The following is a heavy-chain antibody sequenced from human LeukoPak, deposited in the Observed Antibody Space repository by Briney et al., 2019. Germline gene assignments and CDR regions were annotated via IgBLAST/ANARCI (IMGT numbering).Heavy chain of an antibody. CDR2: IYYRSKWYN. J-gene: IGHJ4*02. D-gene: IGHD6-19*01. CDR1: GDSVSSNIPA. CDR3: ARDGIAVAGTEFDY. Sequence: SQTLSLPCPISGDSVSSNIPAWNWIRQSPSRSLEWRGRIYYRSKWYNDYAVSVKSRTTINPATSKNQFSLQLNSVTPEDTAVYYCARDGIAVAGTEFDYWGQETLVTVSS. V-gene: IGHV6-1*01.